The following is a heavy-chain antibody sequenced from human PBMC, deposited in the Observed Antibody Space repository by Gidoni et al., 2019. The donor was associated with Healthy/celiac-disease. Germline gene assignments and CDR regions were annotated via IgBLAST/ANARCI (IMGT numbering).Heavy chain of an antibody. D-gene: IGHD3-22*01. CDR3: ARARGYSSGYYYGY. CDR2: INHSGST. J-gene: IGHJ4*02. CDR1: GGSFSGDY. Sequence: VPLQQWGAGLLKPSETLSLTCAVYGGSFSGDYWGWIRQPPGKGLEWIGEINHSGSTNYNPSLKSRVTISVDTSKNQFSLKLSSVTAADTAVYYCARARGYSSGYYYGYWGQGTLVTVSS. V-gene: IGHV4-34*01.